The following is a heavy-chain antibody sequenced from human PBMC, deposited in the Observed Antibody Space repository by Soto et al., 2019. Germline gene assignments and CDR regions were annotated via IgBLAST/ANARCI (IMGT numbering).Heavy chain of an antibody. V-gene: IGHV3-21*01. J-gene: IGHJ5*02. D-gene: IGHD5-18*01. Sequence: GEALKISCAASGFTFRSFTMNGVRQAPGKGLEWVSTISSNSTYIYYTDALRGHFTISRDNANNSLHLHMNSLRAEDTAVYYCTRVASRDSTARVSFDPSRPVTLVTVPP. CDR3: TRVASRDSTARVSFDP. CDR2: ISSNSTYI. CDR1: GFTFRSFT.